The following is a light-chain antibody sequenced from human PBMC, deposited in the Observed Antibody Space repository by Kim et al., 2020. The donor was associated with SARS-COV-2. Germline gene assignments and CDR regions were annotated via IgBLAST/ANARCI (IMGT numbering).Light chain of an antibody. J-gene: IGLJ1*01. CDR3: CSYAGSSTYV. CDR2: EVS. V-gene: IGLV2-23*02. CDR1: SSDVGSYNL. Sequence: GQSFTISCTGTSSDVGSYNLVSWYQHHPGKAPKLMLYEVSKRPSGVSNRFSGSKSGNTASLTISGLQAEDEADYYCCSYAGSSTYVFGTGTKVTVL.